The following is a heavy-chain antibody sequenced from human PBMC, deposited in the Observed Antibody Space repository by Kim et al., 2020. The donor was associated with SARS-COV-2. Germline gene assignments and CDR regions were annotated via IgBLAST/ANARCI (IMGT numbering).Heavy chain of an antibody. CDR2: IYYSGST. D-gene: IGHD6-19*01. V-gene: IGHV4-39*01. Sequence: SETLSLTCTVSGGSISSSSYYWGWIRQPPGKGLEWIGSIYYSGSTYYNPSLKSRVTISVDTSKNQFSLKLSSVTAADTAVYYCARHTNQWLVYSLWFDPWGQGTLVTVSS. CDR3: ARHTNQWLVYSLWFDP. CDR1: GGSISSSSYY. J-gene: IGHJ5*02.